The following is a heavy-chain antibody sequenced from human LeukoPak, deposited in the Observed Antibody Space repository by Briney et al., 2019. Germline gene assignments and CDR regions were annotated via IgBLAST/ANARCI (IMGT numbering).Heavy chain of an antibody. CDR1: GGTFSSYA. Sequence: ASVKVSCKASGGTFSSYAISWVRQAPGQGLEWMGGIIPIFGTANYAQKLQGRVTITADESTSTAYMELSSLRSEDTAVYYCAASRDSSGYFPSYYYYGMDVWGQGTTVTVSS. J-gene: IGHJ6*02. CDR3: AASRDSSGYFPSYYYYGMDV. CDR2: IIPIFGTA. V-gene: IGHV1-69*13. D-gene: IGHD3-22*01.